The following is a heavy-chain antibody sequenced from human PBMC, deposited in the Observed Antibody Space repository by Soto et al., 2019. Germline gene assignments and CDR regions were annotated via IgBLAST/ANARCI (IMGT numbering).Heavy chain of an antibody. V-gene: IGHV3-53*04. CDR2: IYSGGST. D-gene: IGHD1-7*01. Sequence: GGSLRLSCAASGFTVSSNYMSWVRQAPGKGLEWVSVIYSGGSTYYADSVKGRFTISRHNSKNTLYLQMNSLRAEDTAVYYCARTMTGTTKAYYYYYMDVWGKGTTVTVSS. CDR3: ARTMTGTTKAYYYYYMDV. CDR1: GFTVSSNY. J-gene: IGHJ6*03.